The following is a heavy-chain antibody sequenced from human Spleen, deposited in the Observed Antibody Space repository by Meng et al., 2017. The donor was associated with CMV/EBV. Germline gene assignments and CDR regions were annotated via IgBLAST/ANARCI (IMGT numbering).Heavy chain of an antibody. CDR2: IYYSWST. CDR1: GGSISSSSYY. J-gene: IGHJ4*02. D-gene: IGHD4-11*01. Sequence: SETLSLTCTVSGGSISSSSYYWGWIRQPPGKGLEWIGSIYYSWSTYYNPSLKSRVTISVDTSKNQFSLKLSSVTAADTAVYYCARDKGAVTATNDYWGQGTLVTVSS. V-gene: IGHV4-39*07. CDR3: ARDKGAVTATNDY.